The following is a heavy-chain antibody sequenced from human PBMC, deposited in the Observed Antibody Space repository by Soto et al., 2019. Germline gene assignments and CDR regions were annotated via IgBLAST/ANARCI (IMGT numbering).Heavy chain of an antibody. CDR3: ARIIRHPGRYYYGMDV. Sequence: ETLSLTCTVSGGSISSYYWSWIRQPPGKGLEWIGYIYYSGSTNYNPSLKSRVTISVDTSKNQFSLKLSSVTAADTAVYYCARIIRHPGRYYYGMDVWGQGTTVTVSS. V-gene: IGHV4-59*08. CDR2: IYYSGST. D-gene: IGHD1-26*01. CDR1: GGSISSYY. J-gene: IGHJ6*02.